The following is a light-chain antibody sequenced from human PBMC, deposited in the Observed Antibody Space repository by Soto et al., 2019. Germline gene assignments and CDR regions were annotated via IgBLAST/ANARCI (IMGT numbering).Light chain of an antibody. V-gene: IGKV1-5*03. J-gene: IGKJ2*01. CDR2: KTS. CDR3: QQYIIYPYT. CDR1: QSLSGW. Sequence: DIQMTQSPSTLSASIGDRVTISCRASQSLSGWLAWYQQKPGKAPSLLIYKTSNLESGFPSRFSGSGFGTEFTLTISSLQPDDFASYDCQQYIIYPYTFGQGTNLNIK.